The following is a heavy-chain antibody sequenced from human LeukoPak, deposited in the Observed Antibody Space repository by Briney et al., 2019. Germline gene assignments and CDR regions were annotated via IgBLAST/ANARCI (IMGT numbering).Heavy chain of an antibody. CDR1: GGSISSFY. CDR2: ISSRETT. J-gene: IGHJ3*02. D-gene: IGHD5/OR15-5a*01. CDR3: ARAKGLPQAFDI. Sequence: SETLSLTCTVSGGSISSFYWSWIRQPPGKGLEYIGYISSRETTSHSPPLKSRVTISVHTSKTQFSLNLTSVTAAATAVYYCARAKGLPQAFDIWGQGTLVTVSS. V-gene: IGHV4-59*01.